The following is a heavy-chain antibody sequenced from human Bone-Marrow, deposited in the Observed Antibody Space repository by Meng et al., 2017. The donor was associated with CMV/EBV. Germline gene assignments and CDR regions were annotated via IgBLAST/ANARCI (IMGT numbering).Heavy chain of an antibody. CDR3: AREVGGYCTNGVCSNNDGMDV. CDR1: GYTFTSYG. J-gene: IGHJ6*01. V-gene: IGHV1-18*01. D-gene: IGHD2-8*01. Sequence: ASVKVSCKASGYTFTSYGISWVRQAPGQGLEWMGWISAYKGNTNYAQKLQGRVTMTTDTSTSTAYMELRSLRSDDTAVYYCAREVGGYCTNGVCSNNDGMDVWGQGTTVPVSS. CDR2: ISAYKGNT.